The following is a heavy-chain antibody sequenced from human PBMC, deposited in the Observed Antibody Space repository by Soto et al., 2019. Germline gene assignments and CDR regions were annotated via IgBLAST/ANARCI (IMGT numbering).Heavy chain of an antibody. CDR1: GYTFTGYY. CDR2: INPNSGGT. CDR3: ARSGDSYMGIDYYGMDV. J-gene: IGHJ6*02. Sequence: ASVKVSCKASGYTFTGYYMHWVRQAPGQGLEWMGWINPNSGGTNYAQKFQGWVTMTRDTSISTAYMELSRLRADDTAVYYCARSGDSYMGIDYYGMDVWGQGTTVT. V-gene: IGHV1-2*04. D-gene: IGHD1-26*01.